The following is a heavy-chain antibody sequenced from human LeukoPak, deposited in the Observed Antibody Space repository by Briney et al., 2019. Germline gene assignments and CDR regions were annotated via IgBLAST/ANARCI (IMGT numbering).Heavy chain of an antibody. J-gene: IGHJ4*02. Sequence: TGGSLRLSCAAFGFTFSSYGMHWVRQAPGKGLEWVAFIRYDGSNKYYADSVKGRFTISRDNSKNTLYLQMNSLRAGDTAVYYCVKGPKYCSSTSCYKFDYWGQGTLVTVSS. D-gene: IGHD2-2*02. CDR3: VKGPKYCSSTSCYKFDY. CDR1: GFTFSSYG. CDR2: IRYDGSNK. V-gene: IGHV3-30*02.